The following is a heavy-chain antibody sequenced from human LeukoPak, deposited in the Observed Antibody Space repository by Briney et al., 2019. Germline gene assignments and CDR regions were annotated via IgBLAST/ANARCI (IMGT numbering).Heavy chain of an antibody. D-gene: IGHD1-1*01. J-gene: IGHJ4*02. CDR2: TYYRSKWYH. CDR3: AILRTASSFDF. V-gene: IGHV6-1*01. CDR1: GDSVSSKSAA. Sequence: SQTLSLTCALSGDSVSSKSAAWHWLRQSPSRGLEWLGRTYYRSKWYHEYAVSVKSRITINPDTSKNQFSLQLNSVTPEDTAIYYCAILRTASSFDFWGQGTLVTVSS.